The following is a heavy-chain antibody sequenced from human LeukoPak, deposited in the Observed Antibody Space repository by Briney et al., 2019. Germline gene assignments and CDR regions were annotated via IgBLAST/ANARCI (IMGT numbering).Heavy chain of an antibody. J-gene: IGHJ4*02. CDR2: IWYDGSNK. D-gene: IGHD6-19*01. V-gene: IGHV3-33*06. Sequence: PGGSLRLSCAASGFIFKAYAMHWVRQAPGKGLEWVTMIWYDGSNKYYGDSVKGRFTISRDNSKNTVYLQMNSLRAEDTAVYYCAKTPGYASGWYEYNWGQGTLVTVSS. CDR3: AKTPGYASGWYEYN. CDR1: GFIFKAYA.